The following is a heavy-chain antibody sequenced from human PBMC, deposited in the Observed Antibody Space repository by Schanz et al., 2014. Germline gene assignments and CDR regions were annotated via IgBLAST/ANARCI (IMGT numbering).Heavy chain of an antibody. CDR1: GDTLSSYG. J-gene: IGHJ5*02. CDR3: ARGNTIFGVVILGWLDP. D-gene: IGHD3-3*01. V-gene: IGHV1-69*04. Sequence: QVQLVQSGAEVKKPGSSVTVSCKASGDTLSSYGISWVRQAPGQGLEWMGRIIPNLGSANYAQKFQGRVTITADKSTSTVYMELSSLRSEDTAIYYCARGNTIFGVVILGWLDPWGQGIQVTVSP. CDR2: IIPNLGSA.